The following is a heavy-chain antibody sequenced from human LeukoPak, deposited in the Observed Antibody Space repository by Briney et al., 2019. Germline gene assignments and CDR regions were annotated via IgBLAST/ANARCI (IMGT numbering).Heavy chain of an antibody. Sequence: PGRSLRLSCADSGFTFSSYWMHWVRQAPGKGLVWVSRIKTDGSTITYADSVKGRFTISRDNAMNTLYLQMNSLGAEDTAVYYCARVGQGEWFFDLWGRGTLVTVSS. D-gene: IGHD1-26*01. CDR1: GFTFSSYW. CDR2: IKTDGSTI. V-gene: IGHV3-74*01. CDR3: ARVGQGEWFFDL. J-gene: IGHJ2*01.